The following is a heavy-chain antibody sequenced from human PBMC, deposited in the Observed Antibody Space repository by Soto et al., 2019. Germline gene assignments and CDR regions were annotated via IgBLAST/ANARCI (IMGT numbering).Heavy chain of an antibody. CDR2: IYYSGST. V-gene: IGHV4-59*08. J-gene: IGHJ5*02. D-gene: IGHD5-18*01. Sequence: SETLSLTCTVSGGSISSYYWSWIRQPPGKGLEWIGYIYYSGSTNYNPSLKSRVTISVDTSKNQFSLKLSSVTAADTAVYYCARGDSLSGYSYGFTLWFDPWGQGTLVT. CDR3: ARGDSLSGYSYGFTLWFDP. CDR1: GGSISSYY.